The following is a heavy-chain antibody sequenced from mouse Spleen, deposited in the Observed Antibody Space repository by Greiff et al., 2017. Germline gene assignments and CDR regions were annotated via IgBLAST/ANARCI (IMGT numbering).Heavy chain of an antibody. V-gene: IGHV1-54*03. CDR1: GYAFTNYL. CDR3: ARSTVVVTRDFDY. CDR2: INPGSGGT. J-gene: IGHJ2*01. Sequence: QVQLKQSGAELVRPGTSVKVSCKASGYAFTNYLIEWVKQRPGQGLEWIGVINPGSGGTNYNEKFKGKATLTADKSSSTAYMQLSSLTSDDSAVYFCARSTVVVTRDFDYWGQGTTLTVSS. D-gene: IGHD1-1*01.